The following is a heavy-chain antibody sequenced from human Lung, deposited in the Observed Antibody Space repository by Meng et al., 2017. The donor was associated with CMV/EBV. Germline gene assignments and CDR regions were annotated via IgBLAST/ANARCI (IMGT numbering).Heavy chain of an antibody. V-gene: IGHV2-5*02. Sequence: HITLKESGPTLVKPTQTLTLTCTFSGFSLSTSEVGVGWIRQPPGKALEWLAVIYWDDDKRYSPSLKSRLTITKDTSKNQVVLTLTNMDPVDTATYYCALFTGSWFDPWGQGTLVTVSS. J-gene: IGHJ5*02. CDR3: ALFTGSWFDP. CDR2: IYWDDDK. D-gene: IGHD1-14*01. CDR1: GFSLSTSEVG.